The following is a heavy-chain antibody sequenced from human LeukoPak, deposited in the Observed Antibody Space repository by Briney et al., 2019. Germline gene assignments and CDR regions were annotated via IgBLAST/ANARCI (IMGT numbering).Heavy chain of an antibody. V-gene: IGHV4-61*08. CDR1: GGSVSSGGYY. D-gene: IGHD1-26*01. J-gene: IGHJ3*02. Sequence: SETLSLTCTVSGGSVSSGGYYWSWRRQPPGEGLGWGGYIYYSGSTNSNPSLKSRVTISVDTSKNQCSLKLSSGTAADTAVYYCARDRVLGTSGFAFDIWGQGTMVTVSS. CDR2: IYYSGST. CDR3: ARDRVLGTSGFAFDI.